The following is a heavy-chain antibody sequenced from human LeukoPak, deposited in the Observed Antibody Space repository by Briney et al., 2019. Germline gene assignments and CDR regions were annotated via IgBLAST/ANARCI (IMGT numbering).Heavy chain of an antibody. CDR2: IWYDGSNR. D-gene: IGHD3-22*01. CDR3: AKDYYDRSDYHGSAGYFDY. J-gene: IGHJ4*02. V-gene: IGHV3-33*06. Sequence: TGGSLRLSCAASGFTFSSYGMHWVRQAPGKGLEWVAVIWYDGSNRNYADSVKGRFTISRDNSKNTLYVQMNSLRVEDTAVYYCAKDYYDRSDYHGSAGYFDYWGQGTLVSVSS. CDR1: GFTFSSYG.